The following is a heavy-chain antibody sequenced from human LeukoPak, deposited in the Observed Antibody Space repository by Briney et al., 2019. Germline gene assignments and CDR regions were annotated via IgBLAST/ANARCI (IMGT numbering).Heavy chain of an antibody. CDR3: AREIFDSSGWYWGFFDY. CDR1: GGTFSSYA. Sequence: ASVKVSCKASGGTFSSYAISWVRQAPGQGLEWMGGIIPIFGTANYAQKFQGRVTITADESTSTAYMELSSLRSEDTAVCYCAREIFDSSGWYWGFFDYWGQGTLVTVSS. CDR2: IIPIFGTA. J-gene: IGHJ4*02. V-gene: IGHV1-69*13. D-gene: IGHD6-19*01.